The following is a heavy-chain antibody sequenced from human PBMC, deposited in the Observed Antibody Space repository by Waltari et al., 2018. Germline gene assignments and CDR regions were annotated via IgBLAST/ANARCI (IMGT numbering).Heavy chain of an antibody. Sequence: QLQLVQSGAEVKKPGASVKVSCKASGYTFTSYDMNWVRQATGQGLEWMGWMKPNSGSTGYAQKFQGRVTMTRDTSISTAYMELSSLTSEDTAVYYCAMGNGAVIKDSFDTWGQGTMVTVSS. V-gene: IGHV1-8*01. CDR2: MKPNSGST. D-gene: IGHD3-10*01. CDR3: AMGNGAVIKDSFDT. J-gene: IGHJ3*02. CDR1: GYTFTSYD.